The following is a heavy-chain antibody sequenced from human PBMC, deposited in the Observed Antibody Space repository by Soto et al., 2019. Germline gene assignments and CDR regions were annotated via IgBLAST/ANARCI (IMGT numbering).Heavy chain of an antibody. CDR1: GFTFSNYA. D-gene: IGHD3-10*01. V-gene: IGHV3-23*01. J-gene: IGHJ4*02. CDR2: MSGTAGNT. Sequence: EVQLLESGGGSVQPGGSLRLSCAASGFTFSNYAMTWVRQAPGKGLEWVSTMSGTAGNTYYADYVKGRFTISRDNSKNTLYLQMNSLRAEDTAVYYCAKKYYFGSGSYVFYFDYWGQGTLVTVSS. CDR3: AKKYYFGSGSYVFYFDY.